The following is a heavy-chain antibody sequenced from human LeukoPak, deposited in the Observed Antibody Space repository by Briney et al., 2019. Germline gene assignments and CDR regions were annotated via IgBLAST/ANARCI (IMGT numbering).Heavy chain of an antibody. D-gene: IGHD1-26*01. CDR3: ARVKVGTTNRFDY. J-gene: IGHJ4*02. V-gene: IGHV3-11*05. CDR1: GFTFSDYY. Sequence: GGSLRLSCAASGFTFSDYYMTWIRQAPGKGLECASYISSSSDYTNYPDSVKGRFTISRDNAKNSLYLQMNSLRAEDTALYYCARVKVGTTNRFDYWGQGTLITVSS. CDR2: ISSSSDYT.